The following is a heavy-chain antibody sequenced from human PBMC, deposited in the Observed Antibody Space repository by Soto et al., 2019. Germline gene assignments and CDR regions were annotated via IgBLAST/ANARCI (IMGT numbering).Heavy chain of an antibody. D-gene: IGHD2-21*02. J-gene: IGHJ4*02. V-gene: IGHV1-2*02. Sequence: QVQLVQSGAEVKKPGASVKVSCKASGYTLTGYYMHWVRQAPGQGLEWMGWINPNSGDTNYALKFQGRVTMTRDTSISTAYMEMSRLRSDDTAVYYCAKVRNAELDCWGQGTLVTVSS. CDR2: INPNSGDT. CDR1: GYTLTGYY. CDR3: AKVRNAELDC.